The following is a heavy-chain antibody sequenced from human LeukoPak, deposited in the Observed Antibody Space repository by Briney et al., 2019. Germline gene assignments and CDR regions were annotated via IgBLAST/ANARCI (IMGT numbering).Heavy chain of an antibody. V-gene: IGHV4-34*01. Sequence: SETLSLTCAVYGGSFSGYYWSWIRQPPGKGLEWIGEINHSGSTNYNPSLKSRVTISVDTSKNQFSLKLSSVTAADTAVYYCARGYCSGGSCLFDHWGQGTLVTVSS. D-gene: IGHD2-15*01. CDR2: INHSGST. J-gene: IGHJ4*02. CDR3: ARGYCSGGSCLFDH. CDR1: GGSFSGYY.